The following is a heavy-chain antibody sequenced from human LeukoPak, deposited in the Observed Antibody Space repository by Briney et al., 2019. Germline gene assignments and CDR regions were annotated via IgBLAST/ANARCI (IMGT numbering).Heavy chain of an antibody. V-gene: IGHV2-5*02. D-gene: IGHD6-13*01. J-gene: IGHJ4*02. CDR1: GFSLSTSGVG. CDR2: IYWDDDK. CDR3: AHSYSSSWWRRYSSIDY. Sequence: SGPTLVNPTQTLTLTCTFSGFSLSTSGVGVGWIRQPPGKALEWLALIYWDDDKRYSPSLKSRLTITKDTSKNQVVLTMTNMDPVDTATYYCAHSYSSSWWRRYSSIDYWGQGTLVTVSS.